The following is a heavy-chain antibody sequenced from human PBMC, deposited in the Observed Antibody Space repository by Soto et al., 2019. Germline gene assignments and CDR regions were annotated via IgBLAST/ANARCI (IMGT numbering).Heavy chain of an antibody. Sequence: PSQTLSLTCVISGDSVSSNSAAWNWIRQSPSRGLEWLGRTYHRSKWYNDYAVSVKSRITINPDTPKNQFSLQLNSVTPEDTAVYYCASGPAFYYDSSGYIRGGYFDYWGQGTLVTVSS. V-gene: IGHV6-1*01. CDR3: ASGPAFYYDSSGYIRGGYFDY. CDR2: TYHRSKWYN. J-gene: IGHJ4*02. D-gene: IGHD3-22*01. CDR1: GDSVSSNSAA.